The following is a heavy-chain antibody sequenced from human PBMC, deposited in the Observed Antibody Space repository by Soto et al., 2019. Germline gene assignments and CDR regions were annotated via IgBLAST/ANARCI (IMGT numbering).Heavy chain of an antibody. Sequence: ASVKVSCKASGYSFTGNSMHWVRQAPGQGLEWMGWINPNNGNTKYSQKFQGRVTITRDTSVSTAYMELSSLRSEDTAVYYCACLGPQGGDFDYWGQGNLVTVSS. CDR3: ACLGPQGGDFDY. CDR1: GYSFTGNS. V-gene: IGHV1-2*02. J-gene: IGHJ4*02. CDR2: INPNNGNT. D-gene: IGHD3-10*01.